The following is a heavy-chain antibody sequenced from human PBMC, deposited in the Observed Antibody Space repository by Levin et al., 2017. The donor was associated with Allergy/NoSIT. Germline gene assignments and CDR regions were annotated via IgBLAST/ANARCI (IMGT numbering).Heavy chain of an antibody. D-gene: IGHD6-19*01. CDR2: ISYDGSNK. Sequence: PGGSLRLSCAASGFTFSSYAMHWVRQAPGKGLEWVAVISYDGSNKYYADSVKGRFTISRDNSKNTLYLQMNSLRAEDTAVYYCARDWFTYSSGWYGMDVWGKGTTVTVSS. CDR3: ARDWFTYSSGWYGMDV. CDR1: GFTFSSYA. V-gene: IGHV3-30-3*01. J-gene: IGHJ6*04.